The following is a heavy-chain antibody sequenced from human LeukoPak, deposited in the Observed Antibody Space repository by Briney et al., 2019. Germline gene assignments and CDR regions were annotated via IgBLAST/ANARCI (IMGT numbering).Heavy chain of an antibody. CDR2: IKRGGSEK. V-gene: IGHV3-7*04. CDR3: ARGYGDSIHFDY. Sequence: PGGSLRLSCGASGIILSSYWMSWVRQAPGKGLEWVANIKRGGSEKYYVDSVKGRFTISRDNAKNSLYLQMNSLRAEEAAVYYCARGYGDSIHFDYWGQGTLVTVSS. J-gene: IGHJ4*02. D-gene: IGHD4-17*01. CDR1: GIILSSYW.